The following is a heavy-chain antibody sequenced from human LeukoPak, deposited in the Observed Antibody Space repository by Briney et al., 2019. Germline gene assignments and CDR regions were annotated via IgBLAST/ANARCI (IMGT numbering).Heavy chain of an antibody. V-gene: IGHV4-59*01. CDR1: GGSISSYY. J-gene: IGHJ4*02. CDR3: ARERYNWNDPAGEADYFDY. Sequence: SETLSLTCTVSGGSISSYYWSWIRQPPGKGLEWIGYIYYSGSTNYNPSLKSRVTISVDTSKNQFSLKLSSVTAADTAVYYCARERYNWNDPAGEADYFDYWGQGTLVTVSS. D-gene: IGHD1-1*01. CDR2: IYYSGST.